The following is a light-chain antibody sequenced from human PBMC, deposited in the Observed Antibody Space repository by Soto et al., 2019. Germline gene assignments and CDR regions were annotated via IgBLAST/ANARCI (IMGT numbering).Light chain of an antibody. J-gene: IGKJ3*01. Sequence: DIQMTQSPNSLSASVGDRVTITCQASQDISNYLNWYQQKPGQAPKLLMSDASILETGVPSRFSGSGSGTDFTFTISGLQPEDIATYYCQQYDTLPPTFGPGTKVDIK. CDR3: QQYDTLPPT. V-gene: IGKV1-33*01. CDR1: QDISNY. CDR2: DAS.